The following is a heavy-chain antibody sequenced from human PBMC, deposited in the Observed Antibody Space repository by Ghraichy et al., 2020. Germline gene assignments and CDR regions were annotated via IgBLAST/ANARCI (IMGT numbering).Heavy chain of an antibody. D-gene: IGHD6-19*01. J-gene: IGHJ4*02. V-gene: IGHV3-23*01. CDR1: GFTFSSYA. Sequence: GGSLRLSCAASGFTFSSYAMSWVRQAPGKGLEWVSAIIGSGGSTYYADSVKGRFTISRDNSKNTLYLQMNSLRAEDTAVYYCAKDPMGQWLVSMGVVWGQGTLVTVSS. CDR3: AKDPMGQWLVSMGVV. CDR2: IIGSGGST.